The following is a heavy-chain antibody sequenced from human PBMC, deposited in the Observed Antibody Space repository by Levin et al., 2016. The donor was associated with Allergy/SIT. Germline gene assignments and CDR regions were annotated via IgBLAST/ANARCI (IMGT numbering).Heavy chain of an antibody. Sequence: SETLSLTCSVSGGSLAKYYWNWIRQAPGKGLEWIGFVHYSGTTNYNPSLKSRVTISVDTSQNQFSLKLTSVAAADTAVYYCAREGYSGTFDIWGQGTMVTVSS. CDR3: AREGYSGTFDI. J-gene: IGHJ3*02. D-gene: IGHD2-21*01. V-gene: IGHV4-59*01. CDR1: GGSLAKYY. CDR2: VHYSGTT.